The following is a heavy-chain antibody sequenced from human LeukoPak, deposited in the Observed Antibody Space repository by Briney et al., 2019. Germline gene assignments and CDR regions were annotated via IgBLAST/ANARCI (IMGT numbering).Heavy chain of an antibody. D-gene: IGHD3-10*01. CDR3: AREILVSESYPDF. CDR2: IWHDGSHK. J-gene: IGHJ4*02. CDR1: GFAFNTYA. V-gene: IGHV3-33*01. Sequence: GGSLRLSCAASGFAFNTYAMHWVHQAPGQGLEWVALIWHDGSHKFYSNSVRGQFTISRDNSKNTVSLQMNNLRPEDTAVYYCAREILVSESYPDFWGQGTLVTVSS.